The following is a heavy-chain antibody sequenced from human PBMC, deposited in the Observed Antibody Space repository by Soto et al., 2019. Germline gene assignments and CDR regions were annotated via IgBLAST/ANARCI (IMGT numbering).Heavy chain of an antibody. CDR3: ARYLYGSGIWYVNL. V-gene: IGHV4-61*01. CDR2: IYYTGRT. CDR1: GDSVRNGNHY. Sequence: QVQLQESGPGLVKPSETLSLSCTVSGDSVRNGNHYWSWIRQPPGKGLEWIGYIYYTGRTNYNPSLKSRVTMSLDASNHQFSLKMASVTAADTALYYCARYLYGSGIWYVNLWGRGTLVTVSS. D-gene: IGHD3-10*01. J-gene: IGHJ2*01.